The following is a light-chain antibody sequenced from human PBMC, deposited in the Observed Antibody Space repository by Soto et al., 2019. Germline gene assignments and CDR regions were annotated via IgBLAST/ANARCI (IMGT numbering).Light chain of an antibody. J-gene: IGKJ3*01. V-gene: IGKV1-39*01. CDR1: QSISNR. CDR2: TTS. Sequence: DIQMTQSPSSLSAYVXDXVTITCRASQSISNRLNWYQQQPGRAPKLLVYTTSNLQSGVPSRFSGSGSGTDFTLTINSLQPEDFATYFCQHSYTKRITFGPGTKVDIK. CDR3: QHSYTKRIT.